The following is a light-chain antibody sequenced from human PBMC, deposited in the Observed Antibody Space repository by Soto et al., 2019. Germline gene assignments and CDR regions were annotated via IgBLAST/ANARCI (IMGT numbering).Light chain of an antibody. J-gene: IGKJ4*01. CDR2: DAS. CDR1: QSVSSSY. V-gene: IGKV3D-20*02. Sequence: ETVLTQSPGTLSLSPGETATLSCRSSQSVSSSYLAWYQQKPGQAPRLLISDASYRATGIPPRFSGSGSGTDFTLTISSLEPEDFAVYYCLQRSNWPLTFGGGTKVDIK. CDR3: LQRSNWPLT.